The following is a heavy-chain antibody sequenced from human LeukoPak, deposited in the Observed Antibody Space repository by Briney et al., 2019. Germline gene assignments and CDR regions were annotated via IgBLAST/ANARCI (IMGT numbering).Heavy chain of an antibody. V-gene: IGHV1-8*01. CDR3: ARGVDTAMLAY. Sequence: ASVKVSCKASGYTFTSYDINWVRQAPGQGLEWMGWMNPNSGNTVYAQKFQGRVTMTRNTSISTAYMELSSLRSEDTAVYYCARGVDTAMLAYWGQGTLVTVSS. CDR2: MNPNSGNT. D-gene: IGHD5-18*01. CDR1: GYTFTSYD. J-gene: IGHJ4*02.